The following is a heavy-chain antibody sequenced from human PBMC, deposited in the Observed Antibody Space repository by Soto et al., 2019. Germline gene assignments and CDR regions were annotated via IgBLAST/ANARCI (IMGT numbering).Heavy chain of an antibody. Sequence: PSETLSVTWTVSRCSISRYYWRWMRHPPGRGLEWIGYIYTSGSNKYNPSLNTRVTMSVDTSKNQFYLKLSSVTAADTAVFYCASYTRYSYDRSAAFDIWGQATMVTV. CDR1: RCSISRYY. D-gene: IGHD3-22*01. CDR2: IYTSGSN. J-gene: IGHJ3*02. CDR3: ASYTRYSYDRSAAFDI. V-gene: IGHV4-4*08.